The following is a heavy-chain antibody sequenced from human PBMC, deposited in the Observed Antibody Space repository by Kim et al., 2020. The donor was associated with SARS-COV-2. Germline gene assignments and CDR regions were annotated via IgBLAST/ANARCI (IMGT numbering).Heavy chain of an antibody. CDR3: ARARGAIVDY. CDR1: GGSVSSGSYY. D-gene: IGHD3-16*02. Sequence: SETLSLTCTVSGGSVSSGSYYWSWIRQPPGKGLEWIGYIYYSGSTNYNTSLKSRVTISVDTSKNQFSLKLSSVTAADTAVYYCARARGAIVDYWGQGTLV. CDR2: IYYSGST. V-gene: IGHV4-61*01. J-gene: IGHJ4*02.